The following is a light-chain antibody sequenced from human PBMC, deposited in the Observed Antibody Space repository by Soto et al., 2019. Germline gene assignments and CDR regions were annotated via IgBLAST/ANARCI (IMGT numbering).Light chain of an antibody. CDR2: EVI. J-gene: IGLJ1*01. CDR1: SSDVGGYNQ. CDR3: SSYTSSSTRV. Sequence: QAALTQPASGPTSPAQSVTISCTGTSSDVGGYNQVSWYQQHRGKAPNLMIEEVIMRPSGVSNRFSGSKSGNTASLTISGLQAEDEADYYCSSYTSSSTRVFGTGTKVTVL. V-gene: IGLV2-14*01.